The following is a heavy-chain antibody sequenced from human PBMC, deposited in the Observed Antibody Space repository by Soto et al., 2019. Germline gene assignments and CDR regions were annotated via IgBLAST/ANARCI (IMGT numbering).Heavy chain of an antibody. D-gene: IGHD3-10*01. V-gene: IGHV3-66*01. J-gene: IGHJ3*02. Sequence: GGSLRLSCAASGFTVSSNYMSWVRQAPGKGLEWVSVIYSGGSTYYADSVKGRFTISRDNSKNTLYLQMNSLRAEDTAVYYCARAGYYYGSGSYYDSLAFDIWGQGTMVTVS. CDR3: ARAGYYYGSGSYYDSLAFDI. CDR2: IYSGGST. CDR1: GFTVSSNY.